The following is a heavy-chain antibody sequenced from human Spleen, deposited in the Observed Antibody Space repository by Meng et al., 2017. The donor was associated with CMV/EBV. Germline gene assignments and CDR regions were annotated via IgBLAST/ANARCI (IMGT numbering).Heavy chain of an antibody. Sequence: GGSLRLSCAASGFTFSSYSMNWVRQAPGKGLEWVAVISYDGSNKYYADSVKGRFTISRDNSKNTLYLQMNSLRAEDTAVYYCARDRLAATNWFDPWGQGTLVTVSS. CDR2: ISYDGSNK. CDR1: GFTFSSYS. V-gene: IGHV3-30*03. J-gene: IGHJ5*02. CDR3: ARDRLAATNWFDP. D-gene: IGHD2-15*01.